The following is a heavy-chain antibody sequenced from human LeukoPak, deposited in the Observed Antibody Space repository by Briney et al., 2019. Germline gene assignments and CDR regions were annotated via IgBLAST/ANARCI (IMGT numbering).Heavy chain of an antibody. CDR1: GFTFTSHA. V-gene: IGHV3-23*01. Sequence: GGSLRLSCAASGFTFTSHAMSWVRQAPGKGLEWVSTISGSGGSTYSTYSDSSTFYADSVKGRFTTSRVNSKNTLYLQMNSLRAEDAAIYYCAKDIYADFGGVDYWGQGTLVTVSS. CDR2: ISGSGGST. J-gene: IGHJ4*02. CDR3: AKDIYADFGGVDY. D-gene: IGHD4-17*01.